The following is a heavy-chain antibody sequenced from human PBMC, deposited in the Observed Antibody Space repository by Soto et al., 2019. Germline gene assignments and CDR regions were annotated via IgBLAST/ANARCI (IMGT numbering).Heavy chain of an antibody. CDR2: IYYSGAT. J-gene: IGHJ4*02. D-gene: IGHD5-12*01. V-gene: IGHV4-30-4*01. CDR1: GGSISSYH. Sequence: SETLSLTCTVSGGSISSYHWSWVRQPPGKGLEWIGSIYYSGATYYNPSLKSRITMSVDTSKNQFSLRLTSVTAADTAVYYCARGNRGYDYWGQGTLVTVSS. CDR3: ARGNRGYDY.